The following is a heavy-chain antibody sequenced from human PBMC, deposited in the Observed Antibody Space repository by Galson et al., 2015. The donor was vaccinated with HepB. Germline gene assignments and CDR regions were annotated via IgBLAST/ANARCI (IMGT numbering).Heavy chain of an antibody. J-gene: IGHJ6*02. CDR1: GYSFTSYW. Sequence: QSGAEMKKPGESLRISCKGSGYSFTSYWISWVRQMPGKGLEWMGRIDPSDSYTNYSPSFQGHVTISADKSISTAYLQWSSLKASDTAMYYCARHGVALGATTYYGMDVWGQGTTVTVSS. CDR3: ARHGVALGATTYYGMDV. CDR2: IDPSDSYT. D-gene: IGHD1-26*01. V-gene: IGHV5-10-1*01.